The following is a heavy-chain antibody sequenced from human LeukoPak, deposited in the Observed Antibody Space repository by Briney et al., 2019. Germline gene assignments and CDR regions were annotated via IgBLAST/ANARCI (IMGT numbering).Heavy chain of an antibody. CDR2: IHYSGSS. J-gene: IGHJ4*02. V-gene: IGHV4-39*01. Sequence: SETLSLTCTISDGSVSSGTYYWGWIRQSPGKGLEWIGSIHYSGSSYYNPSLKSRAAIFVDTSRDQVSMDLSYVTAADTALYYCVSHISANTGYFDSCGQGTLVTVSS. CDR1: DGSVSSGTYY. CDR3: VSHISANTGYFDS.